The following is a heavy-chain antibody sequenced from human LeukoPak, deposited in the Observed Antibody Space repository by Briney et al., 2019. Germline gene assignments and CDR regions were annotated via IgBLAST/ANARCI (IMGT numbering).Heavy chain of an antibody. D-gene: IGHD1-26*01. CDR2: INPNNGGT. CDR1: GYTFTGHY. Sequence: ASVKVPCKASGYTFTGHYMHWVRQAPGQGLEWMGWINPNNGGTNYAQKFQGRVTMTRDTSISTAYLELSRLRSDDKAVYYCARGYALYSGRYIDFDYWGQGTLVTVSS. V-gene: IGHV1-2*02. J-gene: IGHJ4*02. CDR3: ARGYALYSGRYIDFDY.